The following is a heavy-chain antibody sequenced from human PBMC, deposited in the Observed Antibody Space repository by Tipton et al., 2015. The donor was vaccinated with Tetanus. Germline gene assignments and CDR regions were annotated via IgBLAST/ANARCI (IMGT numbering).Heavy chain of an antibody. Sequence: SLRLSCAAAGFSFGDFTMAWVRQPPGKGLEWVSSISSVGNYIYYADSVKGRFTISRDNAKNSLYLQMNSLRAEDTAVYYCARDPVVVTAIPYYFYSWGQGTVVSVSS. CDR1: GFSFGDFT. J-gene: IGHJ4*02. V-gene: IGHV3-21*06. CDR2: ISSVGNYI. D-gene: IGHD2-21*02. CDR3: ARDPVVVTAIPYYFYS.